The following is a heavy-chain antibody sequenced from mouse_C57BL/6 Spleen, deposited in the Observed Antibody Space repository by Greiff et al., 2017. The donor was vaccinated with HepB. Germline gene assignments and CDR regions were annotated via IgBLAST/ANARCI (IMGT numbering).Heavy chain of an antibody. D-gene: IGHD2-3*01. CDR3: ARDALYDYAMDY. CDR2: SRNKANDYTT. CDR1: GFTFRDFY. Sequence: EVQRVESGGGLVQSGRSLRLSCATSGFTFRDFYMEWVRQAPGKGLEWIAASRNKANDYTTEYSASVKGRFIVSRDTSQSILYLQMNALRAEDTAIYYCARDALYDYAMDYWGQGTSVTVSS. V-gene: IGHV7-1*01. J-gene: IGHJ4*01.